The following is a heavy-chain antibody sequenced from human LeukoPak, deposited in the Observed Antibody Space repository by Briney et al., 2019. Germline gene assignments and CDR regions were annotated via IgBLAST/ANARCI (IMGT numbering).Heavy chain of an antibody. CDR1: GFTFSSHS. CDR2: ISSSSSTI. V-gene: IGHV3-48*04. Sequence: GGSLRLSCVASGFTFSSHSMNWVRQAPGKGLEWVSYISSSSSTIYYADSVKGRFTISRDNAKNSLYLQMNSLRAEDTAVYYCARDYYGSGSYYYNWFDPWGQGTLVTVSS. CDR3: ARDYYGSGSYYYNWFDP. D-gene: IGHD3-10*01. J-gene: IGHJ5*02.